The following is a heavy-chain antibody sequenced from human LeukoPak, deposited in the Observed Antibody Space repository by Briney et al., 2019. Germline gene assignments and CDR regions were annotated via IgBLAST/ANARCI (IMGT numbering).Heavy chain of an antibody. CDR3: ATVSAEGYWFDP. D-gene: IGHD3-10*01. J-gene: IGHJ5*02. CDR1: GYTFTSYG. CDR2: ISAYNGNT. Sequence: ASVKVSCKASGYTFTSYGISWVRQAPGQGLEWMGWISAYNGNTNYAQKLQGRVTVTTDTSTSTAYMELRSLRSDDTAVYYCATVSAEGYWFDPWGQGTLVTVSS. V-gene: IGHV1-18*01.